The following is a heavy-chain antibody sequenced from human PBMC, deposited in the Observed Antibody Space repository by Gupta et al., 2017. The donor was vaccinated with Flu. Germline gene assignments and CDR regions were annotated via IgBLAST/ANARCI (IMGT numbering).Heavy chain of an antibody. D-gene: IGHD3-22*01. CDR2: ISSSSSTI. CDR3: ATQAVVINS. V-gene: IGHV3-48*01. J-gene: IGHJ4*02. Sequence: MNWVRQAPGKGLEWVSYISSSSSTIYYADSVKGRFTISRDNAKNSLYLQMNSLRAEDTAVYYCATQAVVINSWGQGTLVTVSS.